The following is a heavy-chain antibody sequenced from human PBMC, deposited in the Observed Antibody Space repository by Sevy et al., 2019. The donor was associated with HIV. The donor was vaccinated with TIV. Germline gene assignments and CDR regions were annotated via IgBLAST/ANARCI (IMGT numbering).Heavy chain of an antibody. CDR1: GFRFRDYR. CDR2: ITSSSNTI. V-gene: IGHV3-48*02. D-gene: IGHD3-16*01. Sequence: GGSLRLSCAASGFRFRDYRMNWVRQAPGKGLEWVSYITSSSNTINYADSVKGRFTISRDNGRNSLYLQINSLRHEDTAVYYCAREDLGYWGQGTLVTVSS. CDR3: AREDLGY. J-gene: IGHJ4*02.